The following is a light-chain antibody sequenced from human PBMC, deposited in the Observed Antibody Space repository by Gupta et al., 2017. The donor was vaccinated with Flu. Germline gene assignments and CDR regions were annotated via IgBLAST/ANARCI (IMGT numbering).Light chain of an antibody. V-gene: IGKV1-5*03. Sequence: DIQMTQSPSTLSASVGDSVTITCRASQSISNWLAWYQQKPVKVPKLLIYQASSLEGGIPSRFRGSGSVTEFTLTISSLQPDDVATYYCQRYDSLWTFGQGTRVEIK. CDR2: QAS. J-gene: IGKJ1*01. CDR3: QRYDSLWT. CDR1: QSISNW.